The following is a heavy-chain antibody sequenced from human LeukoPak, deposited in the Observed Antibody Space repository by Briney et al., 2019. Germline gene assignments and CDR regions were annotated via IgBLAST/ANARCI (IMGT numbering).Heavy chain of an antibody. CDR2: IIPILGIA. Sequence: ASVKVSCKASGGTFSSYAISWVRQAPGQGLEWMGRIIPILGIANYAQKFQGRVTITADKSTSTAYMELSSLRSEDTAVYYCARGGGGVLRYFDWLSSGPFDYWGQGTLVTVSS. CDR1: GGTFSSYA. V-gene: IGHV1-69*04. CDR3: ARGGGGVLRYFDWLSSGPFDY. D-gene: IGHD3-9*01. J-gene: IGHJ4*02.